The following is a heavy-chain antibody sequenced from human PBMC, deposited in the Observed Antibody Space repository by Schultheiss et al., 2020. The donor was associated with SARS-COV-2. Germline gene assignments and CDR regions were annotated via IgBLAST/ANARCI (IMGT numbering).Heavy chain of an antibody. CDR1: GGSFTGAY. D-gene: IGHD1-1*01. V-gene: IGHV4-34*10. Sequence: SETLSLTCGVSGGSFTGAYWTWVRQSPVQGLEWIGEIDHSGSTNFNPSLRSRIIMAVDTSKRQFSLNLSSVTAADTAVYYCAREWGTNWFDPWGQGTLVTVSS. CDR2: IDHSGST. CDR3: AREWGTNWFDP. J-gene: IGHJ5*02.